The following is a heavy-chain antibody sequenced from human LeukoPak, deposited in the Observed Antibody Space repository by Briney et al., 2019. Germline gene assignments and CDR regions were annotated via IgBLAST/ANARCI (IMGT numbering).Heavy chain of an antibody. CDR1: AYTFTNYG. CDR2: ISAYNGNT. CDR3: ARDQSLVAYSSTWFDY. V-gene: IGHV1-18*01. D-gene: IGHD6-13*01. Sequence: ASVKVSCKTSAYTFTNYGLSWVRQAPGQGLEWMGWISAYNGNTDYAQNLQGRVTLTTDTSTTTAYMELRSLGSDDTAVYYCARDQSLVAYSSTWFDYWGQGTLVTVSS. J-gene: IGHJ4*02.